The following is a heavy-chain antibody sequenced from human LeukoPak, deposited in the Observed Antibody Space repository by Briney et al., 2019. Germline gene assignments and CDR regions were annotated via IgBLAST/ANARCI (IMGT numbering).Heavy chain of an antibody. Sequence: ASVKVSCKASGYTFTSYDINWVRQATGQGFEWMGWVNPNSGHSGYAQKFQGRVTMTRNTSISTAYMDLSSLRSQDTAVYYCARGAPGSYCSGGSCPYFDYWGQGTLVSVSS. CDR2: VNPNSGHS. CDR1: GYTFTSYD. D-gene: IGHD2-15*01. V-gene: IGHV1-8*01. CDR3: ARGAPGSYCSGGSCPYFDY. J-gene: IGHJ4*02.